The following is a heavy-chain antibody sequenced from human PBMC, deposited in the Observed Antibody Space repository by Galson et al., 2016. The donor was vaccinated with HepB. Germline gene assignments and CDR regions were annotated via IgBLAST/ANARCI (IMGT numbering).Heavy chain of an antibody. Sequence: SLRLSCAASGFTFSSYGIHWVRQAPGKGLEWVAVISYAGSNKQYADSVKGRFTISRDNSKNTLYLQMHSMRAEDTAVYYCAKVGDKYYFDYWGQGTLVTVSS. J-gene: IGHJ4*02. CDR2: ISYAGSNK. CDR3: AKVGDKYYFDY. D-gene: IGHD4-17*01. CDR1: GFTFSSYG. V-gene: IGHV3-30*18.